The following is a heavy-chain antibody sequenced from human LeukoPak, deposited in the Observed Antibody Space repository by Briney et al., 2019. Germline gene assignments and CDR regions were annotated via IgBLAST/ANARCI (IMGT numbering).Heavy chain of an antibody. D-gene: IGHD2-8*01. Sequence: ASVKVSCKASGYTFTSYGISWVRQAPGQGLEWMGWISAYNGNTNYAQKLQGRVTMTTDTSTSTAYMELRSLRSDDTAVYYCARGSIQWYCINGVCYPRSPFDYWGQGTLVTVSS. J-gene: IGHJ4*02. V-gene: IGHV1-18*01. CDR3: ARGSIQWYCINGVCYPRSPFDY. CDR2: ISAYNGNT. CDR1: GYTFTSYG.